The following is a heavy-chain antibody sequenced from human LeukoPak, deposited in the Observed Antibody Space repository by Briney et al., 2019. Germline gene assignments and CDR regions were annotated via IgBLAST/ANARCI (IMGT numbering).Heavy chain of an antibody. CDR2: MNPNSGNT. V-gene: IGHV1-8*03. CDR3: ARGGRSYYYDSSGYPGGDY. D-gene: IGHD3-22*01. Sequence: ASVKVSCKASGYTFTSYDINWVRQATGQGLGWMGWMNPNSGNTGYAQKFQGRVTITRNTSISTAYMELSSLRSEDTAVYYCARGGRSYYYDSSGYPGGDYWGQGTLVTVPS. CDR1: GYTFTSYD. J-gene: IGHJ4*02.